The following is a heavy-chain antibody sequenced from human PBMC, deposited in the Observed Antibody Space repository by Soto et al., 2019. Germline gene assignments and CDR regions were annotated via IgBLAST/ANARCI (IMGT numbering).Heavy chain of an antibody. Sequence: QVQLQESGPGLVKPSQTLSLTCTVSGGSISSGDYYWSWIRQPPGKGLEWIGYIYYSGSTYYNPSLQSRVTRSVDTSKNQFSLKLSSVTAADTAVYYCARVADCSGGRCYFSVDYWGQGTLVTVSS. CDR3: ARVADCSGGRCYFSVDY. D-gene: IGHD2-15*01. J-gene: IGHJ4*02. CDR1: GGSISSGDYY. CDR2: IYYSGST. V-gene: IGHV4-30-4*01.